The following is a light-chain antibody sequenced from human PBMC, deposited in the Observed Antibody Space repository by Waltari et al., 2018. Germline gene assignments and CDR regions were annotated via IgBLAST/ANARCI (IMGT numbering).Light chain of an antibody. CDR1: QSVSSY. J-gene: IGKJ2*01. CDR3: QQRSNWPGT. V-gene: IGKV3-11*01. Sequence: EIVLTQSPATLSLSPGDSATISCRASQSVSSYLAWYQQKPGQAPRLLIYDASNRATGIPARFSGSGSGTDFTLTISSLEPEDFAVYYCQQRSNWPGTFGQGTKLEIK. CDR2: DAS.